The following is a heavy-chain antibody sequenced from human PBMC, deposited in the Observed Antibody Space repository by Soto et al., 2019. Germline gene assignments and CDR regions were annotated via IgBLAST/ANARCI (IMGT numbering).Heavy chain of an antibody. CDR1: GFTFSSYA. Sequence: GGSLRLSCAASGFTFSSYAMSWVRQDPGKGLEWVSAISGSGGSTYYADSVKGRFTISRDNSKNTLYLQMNSLRAEDTAVYYCAKATVTTWDYYYYMDVWGKGTTVTVSS. V-gene: IGHV3-23*01. D-gene: IGHD4-17*01. CDR2: ISGSGGST. CDR3: AKATVTTWDYYYYMDV. J-gene: IGHJ6*03.